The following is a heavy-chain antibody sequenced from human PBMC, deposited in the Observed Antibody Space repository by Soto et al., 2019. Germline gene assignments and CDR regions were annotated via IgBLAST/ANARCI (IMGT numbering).Heavy chain of an antibody. D-gene: IGHD6-6*01. CDR3: ARKYRDGYDY. Sequence: SETLSLTCTVPDGSISSHYWSWVRQPPGKRPEWIGYVYHSGPTNYNPSLESRVTISLDTSRNQFSLKLNSVTVADTAVYYCARKYRDGYDYWGQGTLVTVSS. V-gene: IGHV4-59*11. J-gene: IGHJ4*02. CDR1: DGSISSHY. CDR2: VYHSGPT.